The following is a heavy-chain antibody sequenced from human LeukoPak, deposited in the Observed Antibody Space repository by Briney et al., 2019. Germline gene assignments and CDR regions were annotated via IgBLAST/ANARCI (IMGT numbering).Heavy chain of an antibody. CDR1: GFTFSSYS. CDR3: ARDRGLSIVVLPAALAHFDY. Sequence: GGSLRLSCAASGFTFSSYSMNWVRPAPGKGLEWVSSISSSSSYIYYADSVKGRFTISRDNAKNSLYLQMNSLRAEDTAVYYCARDRGLSIVVLPAALAHFDYWGQGTLVTVSS. D-gene: IGHD2-2*01. J-gene: IGHJ4*02. V-gene: IGHV3-21*01. CDR2: ISSSSSYI.